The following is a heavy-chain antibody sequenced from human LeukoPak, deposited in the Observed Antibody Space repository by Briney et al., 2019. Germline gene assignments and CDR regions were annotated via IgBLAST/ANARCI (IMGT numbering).Heavy chain of an antibody. CDR2: INPNSGGT. J-gene: IGHJ5*02. CDR1: GYTFTGYY. Sequence: GASVKVSCKASGYTFTGYYMHWVRQAPGQGLEWMGWINPNSGGTNYAQKFQGRVTMTRDTSISTAHMELSRLRSDDTAVYYCARDSVDTAMRANWFDPRGQGTLVTVSS. V-gene: IGHV1-2*02. CDR3: ARDSVDTAMRANWFDP. D-gene: IGHD5-18*01.